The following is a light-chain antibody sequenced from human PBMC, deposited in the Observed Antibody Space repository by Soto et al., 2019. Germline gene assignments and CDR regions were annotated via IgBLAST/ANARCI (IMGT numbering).Light chain of an antibody. CDR2: GAF. CDR1: QSVSSS. V-gene: IGKV3-15*01. J-gene: IGKJ1*01. Sequence: VLTQVPAALTLSAGVRGRLCRCASQSVSSSCLAWYQQKLGQAPSLLIYGAFTRATGIPARFSGTGSGTEFTLTISSLQSEDFALYYCQQYYDWPLTFGQGTKVDI. CDR3: QQYYDWPLT.